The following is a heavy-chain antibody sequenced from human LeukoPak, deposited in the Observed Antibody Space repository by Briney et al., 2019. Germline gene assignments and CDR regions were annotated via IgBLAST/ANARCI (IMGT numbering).Heavy chain of an antibody. Sequence: SGPTLVKPTQTLTLTCTFSGFSLSTSGVGVGWIRQPPGKALEWLALIYWNDDKRYSPSLKSRLTITKDTSKNQVVLTMTNMDPVDTATYYCAHGKEGGTARPMVRGVNFDYWGQGTLVTVSS. J-gene: IGHJ4*02. CDR1: GFSLSTSGVG. CDR2: IYWNDDK. V-gene: IGHV2-5*01. CDR3: AHGKEGGTARPMVRGVNFDY. D-gene: IGHD3-10*01.